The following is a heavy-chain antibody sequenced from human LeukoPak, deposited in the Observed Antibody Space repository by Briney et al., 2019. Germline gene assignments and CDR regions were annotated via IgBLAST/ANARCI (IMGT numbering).Heavy chain of an antibody. CDR3: ARGLVAGERITTVRGVIITAPYYYGMDV. CDR2: ISYIGTT. V-gene: IGHV4-59*11. D-gene: IGHD3-10*01. CDR1: GDSFSSHY. J-gene: IGHJ6*02. Sequence: SETLSLTCAVSGDSFSSHYWTWIRQPPGRGLEWIGYISYIGTTNYNPSLKSRVTISVDTSKNQFSLKLSSVTAADTAVYYCARGLVAGERITTVRGVIITAPYYYGMDVWGQGTTVTVSS.